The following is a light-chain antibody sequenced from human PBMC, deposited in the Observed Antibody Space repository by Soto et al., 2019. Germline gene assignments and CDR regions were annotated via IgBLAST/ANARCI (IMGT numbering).Light chain of an antibody. CDR1: QSVSSN. CDR2: GAS. V-gene: IGKV3-15*01. J-gene: IGKJ2*01. CDR3: QQYNNWPMYT. Sequence: EIVMTQSPATLSVSPGERATLSCRASQSVSSNLAWYQQKPGQAPRLLIYGASTRATGIPARFSGSGSGIEFTITISSLQSEDFAVYYCQQYNNWPMYTFGQGTKLEIK.